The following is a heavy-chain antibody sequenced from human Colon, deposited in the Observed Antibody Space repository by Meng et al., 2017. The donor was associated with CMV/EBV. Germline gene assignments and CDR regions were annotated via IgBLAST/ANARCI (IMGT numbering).Heavy chain of an antibody. V-gene: IGHV3-23*01. CDR2: ISGSGGST. D-gene: IGHD6-25*01. CDR3: DGSDF. J-gene: IGHJ4*02. CDR1: GFSFSSYD. Sequence: GESLKISCAASGFSFSSYDMSWARQAPGKGLEWVSTISGSGGSTYYADSVKGRFTISRDNSKNTLHLQMNSLTAEDTALYYCDGSDFWGQGTLVTVSS.